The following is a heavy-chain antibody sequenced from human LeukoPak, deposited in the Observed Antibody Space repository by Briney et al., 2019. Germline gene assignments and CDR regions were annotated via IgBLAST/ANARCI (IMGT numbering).Heavy chain of an antibody. J-gene: IGHJ3*01. CDR2: IFQSGSP. Sequence: SETLSLTCTVSGGPVSSGGFSWTWSRQPPGKGLEWIGYIFQSGSPSYNPSLRSRVTISVDTSTNQFSLRLNSVTAADTAMYYCARDRAGLGLLDFWGQGTMVIVFS. CDR3: ARDRAGLGLLDF. V-gene: IGHV4-30-2*01. CDR1: GGPVSSGGFS. D-gene: IGHD1-26*01.